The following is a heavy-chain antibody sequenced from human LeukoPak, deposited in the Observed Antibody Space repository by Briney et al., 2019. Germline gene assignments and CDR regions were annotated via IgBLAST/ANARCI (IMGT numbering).Heavy chain of an antibody. V-gene: IGHV1-24*01. D-gene: IGHD3-3*01. J-gene: IGHJ4*02. CDR2: VDPEEAKM. CDR1: GNILSELS. Sequence: ASVTVSCMVSGNILSELSIQWVRQAPGNGLECMGGVDPEEAKMVYARNIQDRATLTAHTSTQTACMGLSGLPSDDTGVDYCTARSGDFWSGFVKWGEGPLVTVS. CDR3: TARSGDFWSGFVK.